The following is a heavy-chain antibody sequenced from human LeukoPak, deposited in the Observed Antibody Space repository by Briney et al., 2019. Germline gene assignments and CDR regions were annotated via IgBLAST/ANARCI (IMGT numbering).Heavy chain of an antibody. V-gene: IGHV3-11*01. Sequence: LSLTCAVYGGSFSGYYWSWIRQAPGKGLEWVSYISSSGSTIYYADSVKGRFTISRDNAKNSLYLQMNSLRAEDTAVYYCASSLLWFGELLPDYWGQGTLVTVSS. CDR3: ASSLLWFGELLPDY. CDR2: ISSSGSTI. J-gene: IGHJ4*02. CDR1: GGSFSGYY. D-gene: IGHD3-10*01.